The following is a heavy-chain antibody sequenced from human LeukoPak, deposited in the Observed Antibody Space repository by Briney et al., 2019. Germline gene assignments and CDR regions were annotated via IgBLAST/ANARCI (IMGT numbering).Heavy chain of an antibody. CDR3: ARLGDEIAVSGLKYYHYSHTDV. CDR1: GGSIRDLY. J-gene: IGHJ6*03. CDR2: IYYAGTN. V-gene: IGHV4-59*01. Sequence: SETLSLTWSVSGGSIRDLYWGWVRHPHGKGMGWIGYIYYAGTNNYSPSLRGRVIMSVDTSRNQFSLNLTSVTPADTAVYFCARLGDEIAVSGLKYYHYSHTDVWGSGTTVAVSS. D-gene: IGHD6-19*01.